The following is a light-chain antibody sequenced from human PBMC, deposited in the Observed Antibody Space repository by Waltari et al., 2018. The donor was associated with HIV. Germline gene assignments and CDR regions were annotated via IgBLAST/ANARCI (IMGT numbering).Light chain of an antibody. V-gene: IGLV4-69*01. CDR2: LERNGSH. J-gene: IGLJ3*02. CDR3: QTWGNGIRV. Sequence: QLQLTQSPPASASLGASVKLTCTLSSGHSVYGLAWHQQYPGKAPRSLMKLERNGSHTKGDGVPDRFSGSSSGAERYLTISSLQSDDEADYYCQTWGNGIRVFGGGTKVTVL. CDR1: SGHSVYG.